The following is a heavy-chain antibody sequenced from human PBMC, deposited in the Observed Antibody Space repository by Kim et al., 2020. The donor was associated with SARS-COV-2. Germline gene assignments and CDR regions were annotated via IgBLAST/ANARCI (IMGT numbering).Heavy chain of an antibody. J-gene: IGHJ6*02. D-gene: IGHD3-3*01. CDR2: ISSSSSYI. Sequence: GGSLRLSCAASGFTFSSYSMNWVRQAPGKGLEWFSSISSSSSYIYYADSVKGRFTISRDNAKNSLYLQMNSLRAEDTAVYYCARGQIYYDFWSGPSPYGMDVWGQGTTVTVSS. CDR3: ARGQIYYDFWSGPSPYGMDV. V-gene: IGHV3-21*01. CDR1: GFTFSSYS.